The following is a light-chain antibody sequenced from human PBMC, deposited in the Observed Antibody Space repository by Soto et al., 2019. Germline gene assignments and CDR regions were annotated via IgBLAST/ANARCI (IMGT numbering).Light chain of an antibody. CDR2: LGS. CDR1: QSLLHSNGYNY. J-gene: IGKJ1*01. CDR3: MQPLQSWT. V-gene: IGKV2-28*01. Sequence: DIVMTQSPLSLPVTPGEPSSISCRSSQSLLHSNGYNYLDWYLQKPGQSPQLLIYLGSNRASGVPDRFSGSGSGTDLTLKISRVEAEDVGVYYCMQPLQSWTFGQGTKVDIK.